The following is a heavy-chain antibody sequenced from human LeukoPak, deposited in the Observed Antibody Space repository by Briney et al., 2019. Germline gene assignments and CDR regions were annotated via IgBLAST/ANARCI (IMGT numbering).Heavy chain of an antibody. Sequence: ASVKVSCKVSGYTLTELSMHCVRQAPGKGLEWMRGFDPEDGETIYAQKFQGRVTMTEDTSTDTAYMELSSLRSEDTAVYYCATGNYDSSGYSYFDYWGQGTLVTVSS. J-gene: IGHJ4*02. D-gene: IGHD3-22*01. CDR1: GYTLTELS. CDR2: FDPEDGET. V-gene: IGHV1-24*01. CDR3: ATGNYDSSGYSYFDY.